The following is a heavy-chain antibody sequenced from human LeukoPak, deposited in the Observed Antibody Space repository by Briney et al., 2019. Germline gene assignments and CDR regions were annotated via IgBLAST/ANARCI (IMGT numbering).Heavy chain of an antibody. D-gene: IGHD1-26*01. CDR2: INHSGST. CDR3: ARAEPSGSYFDDAFDI. Sequence: PSETLSHTCTVSGGSLSGYYWSWIRQPPGKGLEWVGEINHSGSTNYNPSLKSRVTISVDTSKNQFSLKLSSVTAADTAVYYCARAEPSGSYFDDAFDIWGQGTMVTVSS. J-gene: IGHJ3*02. CDR1: GGSLSGYY. V-gene: IGHV4-34*01.